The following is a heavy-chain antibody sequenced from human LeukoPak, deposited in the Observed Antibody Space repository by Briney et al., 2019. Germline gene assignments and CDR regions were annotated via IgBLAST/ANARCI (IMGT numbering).Heavy chain of an antibody. J-gene: IGHJ2*01. CDR2: INHSGST. Sequence: SETLSRTCAVYGGSFSGYYWSWIRQPPGKGLEWIGEINHSGSTNYNPSLKSRVTISVDASKNQFSLRLSSVTAADTAVYYCARVLEGSSGQHWYFDLWGRGTLVTVSS. CDR1: GGSFSGYY. CDR3: ARVLEGSSGQHWYFDL. V-gene: IGHV4-34*01. D-gene: IGHD6-19*01.